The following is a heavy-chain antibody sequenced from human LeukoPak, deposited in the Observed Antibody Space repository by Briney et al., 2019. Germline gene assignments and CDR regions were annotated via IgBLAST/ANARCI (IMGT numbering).Heavy chain of an antibody. Sequence: PGGSLRLSCAASGFTFSSYAMSWVRQAPGKGLEWVSAISGSGGSTYYADSVKGRFTISRDNSKNTLYLQMNSLRAEDTAVFYCARGATTVYYYYYMDVWGKGTTVTVSS. CDR3: ARGATTVYYYYYMDV. J-gene: IGHJ6*03. V-gene: IGHV3-23*01. D-gene: IGHD4-11*01. CDR1: GFTFSSYA. CDR2: ISGSGGST.